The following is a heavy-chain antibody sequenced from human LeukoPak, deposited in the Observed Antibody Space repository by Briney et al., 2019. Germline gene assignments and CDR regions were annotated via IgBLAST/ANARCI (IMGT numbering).Heavy chain of an antibody. CDR2: ISDSGST. J-gene: IGHJ5*02. CDR3: ARVFRGAVTSNWFDP. CDR1: GGSITGYY. Sequence: LETLSLTCTVSGGSITGYYWTWIRQPPGKGLEWIGYISDSGSTNYNPSLKSRVTMSVDSSNTEFSLRLNSVTAADTAVYYCARVFRGAVTSNWFDPWGQGTLVTVSS. V-gene: IGHV4-59*01. D-gene: IGHD4-17*01.